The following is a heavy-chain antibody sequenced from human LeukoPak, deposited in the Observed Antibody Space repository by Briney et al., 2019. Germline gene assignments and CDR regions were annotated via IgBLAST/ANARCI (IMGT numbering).Heavy chain of an antibody. Sequence: GGSLRLSCRASRFSFSDYDMHWVRQAPGKGLEWVAVISSDGSRKHYGDSVKGRFTISRDNSESTLFLQLNSLRTDDTSVYFCAKYAYNWNAPDGFDMWGQGTMVIVSS. V-gene: IGHV3-30*18. CDR3: AKYAYNWNAPDGFDM. CDR2: ISSDGSRK. J-gene: IGHJ3*02. CDR1: RFSFSDYD. D-gene: IGHD1-1*01.